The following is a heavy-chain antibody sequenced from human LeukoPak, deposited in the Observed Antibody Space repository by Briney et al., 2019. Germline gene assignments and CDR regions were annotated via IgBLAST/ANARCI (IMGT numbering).Heavy chain of an antibody. D-gene: IGHD3-22*01. CDR2: IYHSGST. CDR1: GGSISTSNW. CDR3: ARLRYYDSSGYTFDN. J-gene: IGHJ4*01. V-gene: IGHV4-4*02. Sequence: KPSGTLSLTCTISGGSISTSNWWSWVRQPPGKGLEWIGEIYHSGSTNYNPSLKSRVTMSVDTSQNQFSLKLRSVTAADTAVYYCARLRYYDSSGYTFDNWGHGTLVTVSS.